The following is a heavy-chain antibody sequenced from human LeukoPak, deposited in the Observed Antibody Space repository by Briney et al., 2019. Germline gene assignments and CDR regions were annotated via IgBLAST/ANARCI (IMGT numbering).Heavy chain of an antibody. J-gene: IGHJ4*02. D-gene: IGHD3-22*01. Sequence: PGGSLRLSCAASGFIFSNFAMHWVRQAPGKGLEWVANIKQDGSKKNYVDSVKGRFTISRDNAKNSLYLQMNSLRAEDTAVYYCATPLDYYDSSGYHQGGDWGQGTLVTVSS. CDR3: ATPLDYYDSSGYHQGGD. V-gene: IGHV3-7*03. CDR1: GFIFSNFA. CDR2: IKQDGSKK.